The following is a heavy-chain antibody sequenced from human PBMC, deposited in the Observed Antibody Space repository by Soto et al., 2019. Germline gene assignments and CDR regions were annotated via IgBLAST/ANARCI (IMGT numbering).Heavy chain of an antibody. Sequence: EVQLVESGGGLVKPGGSLRLSCAASGFTFSSYSMNWVRQAPGKGLEWVSSISSSSSYISYADSVKGRFTISRDNAKNSLYLQMNSLRAEDTAVYYCARDSAFRDGDHYDFDIWGQGTMVTVSS. D-gene: IGHD4-17*01. J-gene: IGHJ3*02. V-gene: IGHV3-21*01. CDR2: ISSSSSYI. CDR3: ARDSAFRDGDHYDFDI. CDR1: GFTFSSYS.